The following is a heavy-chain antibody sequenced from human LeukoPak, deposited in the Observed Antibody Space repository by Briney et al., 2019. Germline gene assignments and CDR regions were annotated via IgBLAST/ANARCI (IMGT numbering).Heavy chain of an antibody. CDR3: ARVSVGAPAFDH. V-gene: IGHV3-7*01. CDR2: INEDGSEK. D-gene: IGHD1-26*01. J-gene: IGHJ4*02. CDR1: GFSCSSYW. Sequence: GGSLRLSCSASGFSCSSYWMSWVRQAPGKGLEWVAHINEDGSEKYYVDSVKGRFFISRDNAAKSLSLQMNRLRDADTAVYYCARVSVGAPAFDHWGQGNLVTVSS.